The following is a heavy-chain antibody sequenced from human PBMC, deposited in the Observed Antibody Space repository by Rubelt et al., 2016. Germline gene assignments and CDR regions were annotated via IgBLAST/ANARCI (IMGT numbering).Heavy chain of an antibody. CDR2: INHSGST. CDR1: GGSFSGYY. CDR3: ARGRRGSSSWLGRDYYGMDV. Sequence: QVQLQQWGAGLLKPSETLSLTCAVYGGSFSGYYWSWICQPPGKGLEWIGEINHSGSTNYNPSLKSRVTIPEDTSKNQCARKRSSVTAADTAVYYCARGRRGSSSWLGRDYYGMDVWGQGTTVTVSS. V-gene: IGHV4-34*01. J-gene: IGHJ6*02. D-gene: IGHD6-13*01.